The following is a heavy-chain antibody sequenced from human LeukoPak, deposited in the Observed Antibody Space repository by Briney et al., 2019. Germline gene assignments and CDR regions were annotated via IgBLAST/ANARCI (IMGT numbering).Heavy chain of an antibody. V-gene: IGHV1-2*02. CDR2: INPKNGGT. Sequence: APSVKVSCKASGYTFTAYEMHWVRQAPGQGLEYVGWINPKNGGTNSAQNFQGRVTMTWDTSVSTVYMELSRLRSDDTAVYYCAREEDCGTARCSNDHWGQGTLVTVSS. CDR1: GYTFTAYE. D-gene: IGHD1-1*01. J-gene: IGHJ4*02. CDR3: AREEDCGTARCSNDH.